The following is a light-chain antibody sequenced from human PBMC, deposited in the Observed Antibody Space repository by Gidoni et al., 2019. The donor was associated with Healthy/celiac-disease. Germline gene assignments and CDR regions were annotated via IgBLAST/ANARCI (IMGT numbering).Light chain of an antibody. CDR3: SSYAGSNNLV. CDR2: EVS. V-gene: IGLV2-8*01. CDR1: SSHVGGYNY. Sequence: QSALTQPPSASGSPGQPVTISCTGTSSHVGGYNYVSWYQQHPGKAPKLMIYEVSKRPSGVPDRXSGSXSGNTASLTVSGLQAEDEADYYCSSYAGSNNLVFGGGTKLTVL. J-gene: IGLJ2*01.